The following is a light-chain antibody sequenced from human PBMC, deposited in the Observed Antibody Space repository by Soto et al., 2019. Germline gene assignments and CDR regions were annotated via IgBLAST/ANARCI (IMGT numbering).Light chain of an antibody. J-gene: IGLJ3*02. CDR1: SSNIGNNF. V-gene: IGLV1-51*01. CDR2: GNN. CDR3: GTWDSSRSGWG. Sequence: QSVLTQPPSVSAAPGQKVTISCSGSSSNIGNNFVSWYQQLPGTAPKLLIYGNNKRPSGIPDRCSGSKAGTSATLGLTGLQTGDDADYHCGTWDSSRSGWGFGGGTKLTVL.